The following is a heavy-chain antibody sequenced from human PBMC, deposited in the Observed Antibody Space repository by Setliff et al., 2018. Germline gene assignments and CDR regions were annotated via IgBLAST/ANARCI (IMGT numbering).Heavy chain of an antibody. CDR2: ISAYTGNT. D-gene: IGHD2-2*01. CDR1: GYTFSNYG. V-gene: IGHV1-18*01. J-gene: IGHJ4*02. CDR3: SRLVRYCTSTSCQGASGAEF. Sequence: GASVKVSCKASGYTFSNYGITWVRQAPGQGLEWMGWISAYTGNTKYAQKLQGRVTMTTDTSTSTAYLELRSLTSYDTAVYYCSRLVRYCTSTSCQGASGAEFWGQGTLVTVSS.